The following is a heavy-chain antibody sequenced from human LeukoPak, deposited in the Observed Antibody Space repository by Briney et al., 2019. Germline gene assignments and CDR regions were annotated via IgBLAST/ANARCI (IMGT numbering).Heavy chain of an antibody. CDR2: IYGTGST. D-gene: IGHD3-16*01. J-gene: IGHJ4*02. V-gene: IGHV4-38-2*01. Sequence: SETLSLTCAVSGYSLVKNYYWGWIRQPPGRGLEWIGRIYGTGSTSYNPPLMNRVTMSVDTSKNHFSLKLTSVTAEDTAVYYCARYDSRGSASTRFDYWGQGILVTISS. CDR3: ARYDSRGSASTRFDY. CDR1: GYSLVKNYY.